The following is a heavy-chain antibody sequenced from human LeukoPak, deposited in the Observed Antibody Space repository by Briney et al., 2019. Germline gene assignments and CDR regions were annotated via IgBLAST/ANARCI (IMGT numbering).Heavy chain of an antibody. CDR1: GFTFSSYS. D-gene: IGHD5-18*01. Sequence: KTGGSLRLSCAASGFTFSSYSMNWVRQAPGKGLEWVSSISSSSSNIYYADPVKGRLTISRDHDKNSLYLQKHSLRAEDTAVYYCARGWNSYGYPYWGQGTLVTVPS. V-gene: IGHV3-21*01. J-gene: IGHJ4*02. CDR3: ARGWNSYGYPY. CDR2: ISSSSSNI.